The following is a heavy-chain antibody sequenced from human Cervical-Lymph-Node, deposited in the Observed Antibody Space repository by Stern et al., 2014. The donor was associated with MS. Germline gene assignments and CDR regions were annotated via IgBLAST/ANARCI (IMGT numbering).Heavy chain of an antibody. Sequence: QMQLVQSGAEVKKPGASVKVSCKASGYTFTSHSMHWVRQAPGQGLEWVGIINPSGDSASYAQKFHGRVTMTRDTSTSTLYMELSSMRSEDTAVYYWASGTGSKRPAGNYWGQGTLVTVSS. CDR3: ASGTGSKRPAGNY. D-gene: IGHD3/OR15-3a*01. CDR1: GYTFTSHS. V-gene: IGHV1-46*01. CDR2: INPSGDSA. J-gene: IGHJ4*02.